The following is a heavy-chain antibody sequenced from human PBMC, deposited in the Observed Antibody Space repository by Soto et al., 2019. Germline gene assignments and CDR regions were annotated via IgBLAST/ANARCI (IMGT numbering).Heavy chain of an antibody. V-gene: IGHV1-69*13. Sequence: ASVKVSCKASGGTFSSYAISWVRQAPGQGLEWMGGIIPGLGTPNYAQKFQVRVTITADESTSTAYMELSSLTSENTAVYYCAAWTGTTSSIDHWGQGTLVTVSS. D-gene: IGHD1-7*01. J-gene: IGHJ4*02. CDR2: IIPGLGTP. CDR1: GGTFSSYA. CDR3: AAWTGTTSSIDH.